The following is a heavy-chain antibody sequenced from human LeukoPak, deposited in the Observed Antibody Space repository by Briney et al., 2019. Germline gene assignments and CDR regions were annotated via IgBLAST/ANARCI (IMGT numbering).Heavy chain of an antibody. CDR2: ISTRGTT. V-gene: IGHV4-4*09. CDR1: GVSIISYY. D-gene: IGHD6-19*01. Sequence: SETLSLTCTVSGVSIISYYCSWFRPPPGKGLEWIGYISTRGTTDYRPSLKSRATISEDTSKNHFAQKLSSVTDPDTAGYYCARHEEGSGWYRSFINLWGRGTLVIVSS. CDR3: ARHEEGSGWYRSFINL. J-gene: IGHJ2*01.